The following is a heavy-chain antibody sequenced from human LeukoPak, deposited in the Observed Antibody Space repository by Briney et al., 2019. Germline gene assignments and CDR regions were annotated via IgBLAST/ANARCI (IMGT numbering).Heavy chain of an antibody. D-gene: IGHD3-10*01. CDR1: GGSISSGGYS. CDR3: ARGQNVLLWFGELDAFDI. V-gene: IGHV4-30-2*01. Sequence: SETLSLTCAVSGGSISSGGYSWSWIRQPPGKGLEWIGYIYHSGSTYYNPSLKSRVTISVDRSKNQFSPKLSSVTAADTAVYYCARGQNVLLWFGELDAFDIWGQGTMVTVSS. J-gene: IGHJ3*02. CDR2: IYHSGST.